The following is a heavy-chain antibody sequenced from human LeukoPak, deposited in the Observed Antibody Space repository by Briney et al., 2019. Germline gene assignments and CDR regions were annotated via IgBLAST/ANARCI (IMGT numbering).Heavy chain of an antibody. CDR3: ASEVIVATIWGNWFDP. D-gene: IGHD5-12*01. CDR1: GGSISSGGYY. V-gene: IGHV4-31*03. J-gene: IGHJ5*02. CDR2: IYYSGST. Sequence: SQTLSLTCTVSGGSISSGGYYWSWIRQHPGKGLERIGYIYYSGSTYYNPSLKSRVTISVDTSKNQFSLKLSSVTAADTAVYYCASEVIVATIWGNWFDPWGQGTLVTVSS.